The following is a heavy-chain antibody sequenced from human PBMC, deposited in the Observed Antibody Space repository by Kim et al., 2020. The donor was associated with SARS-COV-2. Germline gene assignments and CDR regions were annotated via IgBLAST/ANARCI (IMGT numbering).Heavy chain of an antibody. CDR2: IWYDGSNK. V-gene: IGHV3-33*01. Sequence: GGSLRLSCVASGFTFSIYGMHWVHQAPGKGLEWVALIWYDGSNKYYTDSVKDRFTISRDNSKNTVYLQTNSLRAEDTAVYYCARDPLHYYGSGTYGLDVWGQGTTVTVSS. D-gene: IGHD3-10*01. CDR1: GFTFSIYG. CDR3: ARDPLHYYGSGTYGLDV. J-gene: IGHJ6*02.